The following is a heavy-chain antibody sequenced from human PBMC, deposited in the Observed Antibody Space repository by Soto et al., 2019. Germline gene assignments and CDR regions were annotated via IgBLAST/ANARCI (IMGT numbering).Heavy chain of an antibody. V-gene: IGHV3-9*01. J-gene: IGHJ4*02. CDR1: GFTFDDYA. Sequence: GGSLRLSCAASGFTFDDYAMHWVRQAPGKGLEWVSGISWNSGSIGYADSVKGRFTISRDNAKNSLYLQMNSLRAEDTALYYCAKDISRYYGSGNIDYWGQGTLVTVSS. CDR3: AKDISRYYGSGNIDY. D-gene: IGHD3-10*01. CDR2: ISWNSGSI.